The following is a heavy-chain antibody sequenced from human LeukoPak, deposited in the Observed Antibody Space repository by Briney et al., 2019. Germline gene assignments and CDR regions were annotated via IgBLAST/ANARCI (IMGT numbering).Heavy chain of an antibody. J-gene: IGHJ4*02. CDR2: LYSGGST. CDR1: GFTVSTNY. V-gene: IGHV3-66*02. D-gene: IGHD3-22*01. Sequence: GGSLRLSCAASGFTVSTNYMNWVRQAPGKGLEWVSVLYSGGSTYYADSVQGRFTISRDNSKNTLYLQMNSLRAEDTAVYYCARGHYYYDGSGYYGRNYFDSWGQGTLVTVSS. CDR3: ARGHYYYDGSGYYGRNYFDS.